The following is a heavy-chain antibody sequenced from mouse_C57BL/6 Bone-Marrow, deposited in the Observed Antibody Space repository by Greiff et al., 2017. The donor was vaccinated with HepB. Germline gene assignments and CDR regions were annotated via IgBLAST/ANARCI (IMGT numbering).Heavy chain of an antibody. D-gene: IGHD2-5*01. V-gene: IGHV5-17*01. CDR2: ISSGSSTI. J-gene: IGHJ1*03. Sequence: EVKLMEPGGGLVKPGGSLKLSCAASGFTFSDYGMHWVRQAPEQGLEWVAYISSGSSTIYYADTVKGRFTISRDNAKNTLFLQMTSLRSEDTAMYYCARPYSSPNWYVDVWGTGTTVTVSS. CDR1: GFTFSDYG. CDR3: ARPYSSPNWYVDV.